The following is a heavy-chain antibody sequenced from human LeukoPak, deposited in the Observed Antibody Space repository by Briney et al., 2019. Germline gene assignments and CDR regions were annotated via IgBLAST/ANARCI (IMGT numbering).Heavy chain of an antibody. D-gene: IGHD6-19*01. J-gene: IGHJ5*02. CDR3: ARDSSGWYHWFDP. V-gene: IGHV3-21*01. CDR2: ISTSSSYI. Sequence: GGPLRLSCAASGFTFSSYSMNWVRQAPGKGLEWVSSISTSSSYIYYADSLKGRFTISRDNAKNSLYLQMNSLRAEDTADYYCARDSSGWYHWFDPWGQGTLVTVSS. CDR1: GFTFSSYS.